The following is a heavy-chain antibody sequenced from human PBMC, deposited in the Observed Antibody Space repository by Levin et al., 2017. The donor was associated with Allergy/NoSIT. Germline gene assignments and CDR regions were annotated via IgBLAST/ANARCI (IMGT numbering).Heavy chain of an antibody. CDR2: INSDGSST. CDR3: ARACYYDSSGYYYLCAFDI. D-gene: IGHD3-22*01. CDR1: GFTFSSYW. Sequence: GGSLRLSCAASGFTFSSYWMHWVRQAPGKGLVWVSRINSDGSSTSYADSVKGRFTISRDNAKNTLYLQMNSLRAEDTAVYYCARACYYDSSGYYYLCAFDIWGQGTMVTVSS. J-gene: IGHJ3*02. V-gene: IGHV3-74*01.